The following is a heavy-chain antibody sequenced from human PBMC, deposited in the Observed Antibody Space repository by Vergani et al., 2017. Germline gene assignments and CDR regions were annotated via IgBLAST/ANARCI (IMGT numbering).Heavy chain of an antibody. J-gene: IGHJ4*02. CDR2: LILNAGSI. CDR3: AKDRYSSTWRGAFDY. V-gene: IGHV3-9*01. CDR1: FFPFSSSS. D-gene: IGHD6-13*01. Sequence: EVQLVESVGGFFPPFISLLLSFLSSFFPFSSSSLPFFLHPPCQVLSFFSFLILNAGSIGYADSVKGRFTISRDNVMNSLDLQMNSLRAEDTALYYCAKDRYSSTWRGAFDYWGQGTLVTVSS.